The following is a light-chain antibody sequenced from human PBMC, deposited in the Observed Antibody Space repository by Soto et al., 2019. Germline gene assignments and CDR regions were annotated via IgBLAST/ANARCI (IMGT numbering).Light chain of an antibody. CDR2: PAS. V-gene: IGKV1-12*01. Sequence: DIQMTQSPSSVSASVGDRVTITCRASQDISSWLAWYQQTPGRAPKLLIYPASSLQSVVPPRFSGSGSGTDFSLTISSLQPEDFATYYCQQAYTFPPTFGQGTRLEIK. CDR1: QDISSW. CDR3: QQAYTFPPT. J-gene: IGKJ5*01.